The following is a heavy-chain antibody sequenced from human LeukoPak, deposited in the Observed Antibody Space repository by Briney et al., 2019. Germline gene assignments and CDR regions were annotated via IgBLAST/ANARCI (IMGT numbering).Heavy chain of an antibody. CDR1: GFTFNVYA. V-gene: IGHV3-30-3*01. Sequence: PGGSLRLSCAASGFTFNVYAMHWVRQAPGKGLEWVAFISHHGANKYYADSVKGRFSIERDSSKNTLYIQMNRLRGEDTAVYYCARSRGDILITENGMDVWGQGTPVTVSS. J-gene: IGHJ6*02. CDR3: ARSRGDILITENGMDV. CDR2: ISHHGANK. D-gene: IGHD3-16*01.